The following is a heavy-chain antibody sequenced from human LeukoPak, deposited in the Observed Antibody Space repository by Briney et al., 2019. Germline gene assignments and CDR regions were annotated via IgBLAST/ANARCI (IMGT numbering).Heavy chain of an antibody. Sequence: ASVKVSCKASGYTFTGYYMHWVRQAPGQGLEWMGWINPNSGGTNYAQKFQGRVTMTRDTSISTAYMELSRLRSDDTAVYYCSPTRYSSSWYEADYWGQGTLVTVSS. CDR2: INPNSGGT. J-gene: IGHJ4*02. CDR1: GYTFTGYY. CDR3: SPTRYSSSWYEADY. D-gene: IGHD6-13*01. V-gene: IGHV1-2*02.